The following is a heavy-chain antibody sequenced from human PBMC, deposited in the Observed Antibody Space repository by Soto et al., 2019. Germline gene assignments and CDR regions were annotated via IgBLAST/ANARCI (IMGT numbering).Heavy chain of an antibody. CDR3: TGARGDY. CDR1: GFTFSSYA. CDR2: IKSKTDGGTT. V-gene: IGHV3-15*01. D-gene: IGHD1-26*01. J-gene: IGHJ4*02. Sequence: PGGSLRLSCAASGFTFSSYAMSWVRQAPGKGLEWVGRIKSKTDGGTTDYEAPVKGRFTISRDDSKNTLYLQMNSLKTQDTAVYYCTGARGDYWGQGTLVTLSS.